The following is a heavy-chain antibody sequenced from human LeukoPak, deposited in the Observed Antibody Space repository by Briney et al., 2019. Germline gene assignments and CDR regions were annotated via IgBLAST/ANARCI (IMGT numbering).Heavy chain of an antibody. J-gene: IGHJ5*02. CDR3: ARDYSGWSLDP. D-gene: IGHD5-12*01. CDR2: ISDGGKTK. CDR1: GFTFRSSE. V-gene: IGHV3-48*03. Sequence: PGWSLRLSCAASGFTFRSSEMNWVRQAPGKGLEWVSYISDGGKTKYYADSVKGRFTISRDNAKNSLYLQMNSLRAEDTAVYYCARDYSGWSLDPWGQGTLVTVSS.